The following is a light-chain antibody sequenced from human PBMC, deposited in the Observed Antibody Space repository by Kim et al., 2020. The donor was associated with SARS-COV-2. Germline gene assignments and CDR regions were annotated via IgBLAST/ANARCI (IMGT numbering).Light chain of an antibody. CDR2: DAS. J-gene: IGKJ4*01. Sequence: EIVLTQSPATLSLSPGERATLSCRASQSVSSYLAWYQQKPGQAPRLLIYDASNRATGIPARFSGSVSGTDFTLTISSLEPEDFAVYYCQQRSNCPLTFGGGTKVDIK. V-gene: IGKV3-11*01. CDR3: QQRSNCPLT. CDR1: QSVSSY.